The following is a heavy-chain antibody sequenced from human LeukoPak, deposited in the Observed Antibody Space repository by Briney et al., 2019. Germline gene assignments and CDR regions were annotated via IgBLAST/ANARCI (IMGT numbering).Heavy chain of an antibody. V-gene: IGHV1-2*02. D-gene: IGHD4-17*01. CDR1: GYPVTTYY. CDR2: INPKNGDS. J-gene: IGHJ4*02. Sequence: ASVKVSCKASGYPVTTYYIHWVRQAPGHRLEWMGCINPKNGDSKYAQKFQGRVTMTRATSIATAYMEVSRVTSDDTDVYFCARAGYDYGDSSDFWGQGTLVTVSS. CDR3: ARAGYDYGDSSDF.